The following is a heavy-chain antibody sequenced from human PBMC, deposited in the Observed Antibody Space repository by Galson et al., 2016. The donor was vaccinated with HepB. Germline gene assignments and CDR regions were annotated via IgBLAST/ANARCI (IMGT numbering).Heavy chain of an antibody. Sequence: SLRLSCAASGFMFSNYYMGWIRHPPGKGLEWISSISGSHTIINYADSVKGRFTISRDNAKKSLYLHMNSLRAEDTAVYYCARQVITIHPYYFDNWGQGTLVTVSS. V-gene: IGHV3-11*01. D-gene: IGHD3-9*01. CDR1: GFMFSNYY. J-gene: IGHJ4*02. CDR2: ISGSHTII. CDR3: ARQVITIHPYYFDN.